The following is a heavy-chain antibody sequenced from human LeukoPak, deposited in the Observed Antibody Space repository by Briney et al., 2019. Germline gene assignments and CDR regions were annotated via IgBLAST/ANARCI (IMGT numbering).Heavy chain of an antibody. V-gene: IGHV3-9*01. CDR2: ISWNSGSI. Sequence: GRSLRLSCAASGFTFDDYAMHWVRQAPGKGLEWVSGISWNSGSIGYADSVKGRFTISRDNAKNSLYLQMNSLRAEDTALYYCEKDYGSGIYWPYFDYWGQGTLVPVSS. J-gene: IGHJ4*02. CDR3: EKDYGSGIYWPYFDY. D-gene: IGHD3-10*01. CDR1: GFTFDDYA.